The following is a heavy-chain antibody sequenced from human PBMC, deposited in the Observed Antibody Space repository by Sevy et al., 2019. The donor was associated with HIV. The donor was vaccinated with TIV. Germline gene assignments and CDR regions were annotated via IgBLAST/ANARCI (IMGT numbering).Heavy chain of an antibody. CDR1: GFTFNSYP. CDR3: ARPSGSSGYYDFQH. Sequence: GSLRLSCAASGFTFNSYPMHWVRQAPGKGLEWVAFRSYDGSNKYYVDSVKGRFTISKDISRNTLYLQMNSLRPEDTALYYCARPSGSSGYYDFQHWGQGTLVTVSS. D-gene: IGHD3-22*01. V-gene: IGHV3-30*04. CDR2: RSYDGSNK. J-gene: IGHJ1*01.